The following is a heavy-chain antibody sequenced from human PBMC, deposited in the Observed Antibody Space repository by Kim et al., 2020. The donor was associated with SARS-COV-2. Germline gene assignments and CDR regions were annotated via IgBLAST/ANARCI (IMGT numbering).Heavy chain of an antibody. J-gene: IGHJ4*02. CDR2: IYYSGST. Sequence: SQTLSLTCTVSGGSISSSSYYWGWIRQPPGKGLEWIGSIYYSGSTYYNPSLKSRVTISVDTSKNQFSLKLSSVTAADTAVYYCARREPQWLNPFDYWGQGTLVTVSS. CDR3: ARREPQWLNPFDY. V-gene: IGHV4-39*01. D-gene: IGHD6-19*01. CDR1: GGSISSSSYY.